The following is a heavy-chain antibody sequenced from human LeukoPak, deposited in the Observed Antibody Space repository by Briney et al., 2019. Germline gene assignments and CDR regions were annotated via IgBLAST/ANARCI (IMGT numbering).Heavy chain of an antibody. J-gene: IGHJ4*02. Sequence: GGSLRLSCADSGFIFSDYYMSWIRQAPGKGLEWVSYIRSSSDTVYYADSVKGRFTISRDNAKNSLYLQMNSLRTEDTAVYYCAREMSYYNSGTYYNSFDYWGQGTLVTVSS. CDR2: IRSSSDTV. CDR3: AREMSYYNSGTYYNSFDY. CDR1: GFIFSDYY. D-gene: IGHD3-10*01. V-gene: IGHV3-11*01.